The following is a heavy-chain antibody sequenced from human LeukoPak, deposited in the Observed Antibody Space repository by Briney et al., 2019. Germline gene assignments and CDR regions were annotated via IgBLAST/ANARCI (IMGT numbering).Heavy chain of an antibody. J-gene: IGHJ6*03. V-gene: IGHV1-18*01. CDR2: ISAYNGNT. Sequence: ASVKVSCKASGGTFSSYAISWVRQAPGQGLEWMGWISAYNGNTNYAQKLQGRVTMTTDTSTSTAYMELRSLRSGDTAVYYCARVLDPDHSSGYYYYYYYMDVWGKGTTATVSS. CDR3: ARVLDPDHSSGYYYYYYYMDV. CDR1: GGTFSSYA. D-gene: IGHD3-22*01.